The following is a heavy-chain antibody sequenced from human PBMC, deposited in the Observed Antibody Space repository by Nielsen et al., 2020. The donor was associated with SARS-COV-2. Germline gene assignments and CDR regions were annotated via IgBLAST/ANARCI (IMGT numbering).Heavy chain of an antibody. CDR2: IYSGGST. V-gene: IGHV3-53*01. D-gene: IGHD2-21*02. J-gene: IGHJ4*02. CDR3: ARDSRGGCGGDCYPLYYFDY. Sequence: WIRQPPGKGLEWVSVIYSGGSTYYAESVKGRFTISRDNSKNTLYLQMNSLRAEDTAVYYCARDSRGGCGGDCYPLYYFDYWGQGTLVTVSS.